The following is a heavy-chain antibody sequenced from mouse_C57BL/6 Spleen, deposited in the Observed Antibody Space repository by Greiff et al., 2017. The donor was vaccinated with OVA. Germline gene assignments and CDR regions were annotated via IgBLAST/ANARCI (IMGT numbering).Heavy chain of an antibody. CDR3: ARIYYSIYYAMDY. V-gene: IGHV1-80*01. D-gene: IGHD2-5*01. CDR2: IYPGDGDT. CDR1: GYAFSSYW. J-gene: IGHJ4*01. Sequence: QVQLQQSGAELVKPGASVKISCKASGYAFSSYWMNWVKQRPGKGLEWIGQIYPGDGDTNYNGKFKGKATLTADKSSSTAYMQLSRLTSEDSAVYFCARIYYSIYYAMDYWGQGTSVTVSS.